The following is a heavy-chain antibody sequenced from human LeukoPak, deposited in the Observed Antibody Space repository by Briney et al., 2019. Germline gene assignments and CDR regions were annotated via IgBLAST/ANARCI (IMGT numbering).Heavy chain of an antibody. CDR3: ARDFWTTNPESH. CDR1: GFNFIYYS. J-gene: IGHJ4*02. Sequence: GGSLRLSCVASGFNFIYYSMTWVRQAPGKGLEWVANINKDGSEKYYVDSVEGRFSISRDNAENLLYLQMDSLRAEDTAVYYCARDFWTTNPESHWGQGTLVTVSS. CDR2: INKDGSEK. D-gene: IGHD3/OR15-3a*01. V-gene: IGHV3-7*01.